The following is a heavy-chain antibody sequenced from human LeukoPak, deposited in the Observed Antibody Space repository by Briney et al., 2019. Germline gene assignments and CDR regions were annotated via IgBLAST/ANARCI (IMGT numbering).Heavy chain of an antibody. CDR1: GFILSTHS. D-gene: IGHD2-2*01. Sequence: PGGSLRLSCAASGFILSTHSMNWVRQAPGKGLEWVSYISRSSMTTHYADSVKGRFTISRDNAKNLLYLQMNSLRAEDTAVYYCARDYCSTPSCRFDYWGQGTLVTVSS. CDR2: ISRSSMTT. J-gene: IGHJ4*02. CDR3: ARDYCSTPSCRFDY. V-gene: IGHV3-48*04.